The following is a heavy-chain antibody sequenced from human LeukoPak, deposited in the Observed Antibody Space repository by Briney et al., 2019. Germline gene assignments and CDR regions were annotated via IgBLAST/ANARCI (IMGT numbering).Heavy chain of an antibody. CDR2: INSDGGST. Sequence: INSDGGSTSYADSVKGRFTISRDNAKNTLYLQMNSLRAEDTAVYYCARGPIKGGYSGYDLDYWGQGTLVTVSS. CDR3: ARGPIKGGYSGYDLDY. J-gene: IGHJ4*02. D-gene: IGHD5-12*01. V-gene: IGHV3-74*01.